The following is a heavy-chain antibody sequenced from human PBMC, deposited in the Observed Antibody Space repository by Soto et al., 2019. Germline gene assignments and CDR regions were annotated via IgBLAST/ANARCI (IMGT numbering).Heavy chain of an antibody. V-gene: IGHV1-69*14. J-gene: IGHJ4*02. CDR2: ITPLVTTA. D-gene: IGHD1-7*01. Sequence: QVQLVQSGAEVKKPGSSVKVSCNASGGTFSNYAINWVRQAPGQGLEWMGGITPLVTTANYAQNYRGRVTITADKSTSTAYMELSRLRSEDTAVYYCARTGNSEFDYWGQGTLVTVSS. CDR3: ARTGNSEFDY. CDR1: GGTFSNYA.